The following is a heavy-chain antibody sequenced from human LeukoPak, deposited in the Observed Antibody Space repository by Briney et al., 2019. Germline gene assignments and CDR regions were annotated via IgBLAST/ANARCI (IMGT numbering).Heavy chain of an antibody. J-gene: IGHJ6*02. Sequence: SVKVSCKASGGTFSSYAISWVRQAPGQGLEWMGRIIPILGIANYAQKFQGRVTITADKPTSTAYMELSSLRSEDTAVYYCARLVRGVINSFWYYYGMDVWGQGTTVTVSS. CDR3: ARLVRGVINSFWYYYGMDV. CDR2: IIPILGIA. D-gene: IGHD3-10*01. V-gene: IGHV1-69*04. CDR1: GGTFSSYA.